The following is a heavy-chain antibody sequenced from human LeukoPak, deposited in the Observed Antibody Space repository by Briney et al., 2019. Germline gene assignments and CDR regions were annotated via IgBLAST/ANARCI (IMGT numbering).Heavy chain of an antibody. D-gene: IGHD2-8*01. J-gene: IGHJ6*03. CDR2: INTNTGNP. V-gene: IGHV7-4-1*02. Sequence: GASVKVSCKASGYTFTSYAMNWVRQAPGQGLEWMGWINTNTGNPTYAQGFTGRFVFSLDTSVSTAYLQISSLKAEDTAVYYCARVGRYCTNGVCYLAYYYMDVWGKGTTVTVSS. CDR1: GYTFTSYA. CDR3: ARVGRYCTNGVCYLAYYYMDV.